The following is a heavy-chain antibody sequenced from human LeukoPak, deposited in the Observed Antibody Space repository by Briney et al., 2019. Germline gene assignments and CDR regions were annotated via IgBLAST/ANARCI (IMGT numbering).Heavy chain of an antibody. CDR3: ARGIYGVYYFDY. J-gene: IGHJ4*02. D-gene: IGHD4-17*01. V-gene: IGHV4-34*01. Sequence: SETLSLTCAVYGGSLSCGYWSWIRQPPGKGLEWIGEINHSGATNYNPSLKSRVTIAVDTSKNQFSLRLSSVTAADTAMYYCARGIYGVYYFDYWGQGALVTVSS. CDR2: INHSGAT. CDR1: GGSLSCGY.